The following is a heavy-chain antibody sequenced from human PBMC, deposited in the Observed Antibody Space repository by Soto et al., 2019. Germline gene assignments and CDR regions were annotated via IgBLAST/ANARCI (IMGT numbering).Heavy chain of an antibody. D-gene: IGHD6-19*01. Sequence: QVQLQQSGPGLVKPSQTLSLTCAISGDSVSTNSAAWNWIRQSPSRGLEWLGRTYYRSKWHYDYAVSVKRRITITPDTSTNQFSLQLNTVTPEDTAVYYCARDPDSSGWFGLDYWGQGMLVTVSS. CDR3: ARDPDSSGWFGLDY. V-gene: IGHV6-1*01. J-gene: IGHJ4*02. CDR2: TYYRSKWHY. CDR1: GDSVSTNSAA.